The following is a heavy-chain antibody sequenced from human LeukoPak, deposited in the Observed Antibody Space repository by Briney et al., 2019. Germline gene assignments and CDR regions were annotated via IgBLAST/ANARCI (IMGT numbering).Heavy chain of an antibody. V-gene: IGHV4-34*01. D-gene: IGHD4-17*01. CDR3: ARGETTVTLYY. J-gene: IGHJ4*02. CDR2: INHSGST. Sequence: SETLSLTCAVYGGSFSDYYWSWIRQPPGKGLEWIGEINHSGSTNYNPSLKSRVTISVDTSKNQFSLKLSSVTAADTAVYYCARGETTVTLYYWGQGTLVTVSS. CDR1: GGSFSDYY.